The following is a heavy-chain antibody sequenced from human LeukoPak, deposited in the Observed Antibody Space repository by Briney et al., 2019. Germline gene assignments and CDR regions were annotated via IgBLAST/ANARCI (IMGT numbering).Heavy chain of an antibody. CDR2: IYYSGST. Sequence: PSETLSLTCTVSGGSISSSSYYWGWIRQPPGKGLEWIGSIYYSGSTYYNPSLKSRVTISVDTSKNQFSLKLSSVTAADTAVYYCAREAAGQLVQDAFDIWGQGTMVTVSS. CDR3: AREAAGQLVQDAFDI. D-gene: IGHD6-13*01. J-gene: IGHJ3*02. V-gene: IGHV4-39*02. CDR1: GGSISSSSYY.